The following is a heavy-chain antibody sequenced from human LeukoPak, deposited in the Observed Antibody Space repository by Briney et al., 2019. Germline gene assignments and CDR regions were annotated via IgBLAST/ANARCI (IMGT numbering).Heavy chain of an antibody. CDR2: IIPIFGTA. V-gene: IGHV1-69*13. CDR1: GGTFSSYA. J-gene: IGHJ4*02. Sequence: SVKVSCKASGGTFSSYAISWVQQAPGQGLEWMGGIIPIFGTANYAQKFQGRVTITADESTSTAYMELSSLRSEDTAVYYCARSYGSGSYWYYFDYWGQGTLVTVSS. CDR3: ARSYGSGSYWYYFDY. D-gene: IGHD3-10*01.